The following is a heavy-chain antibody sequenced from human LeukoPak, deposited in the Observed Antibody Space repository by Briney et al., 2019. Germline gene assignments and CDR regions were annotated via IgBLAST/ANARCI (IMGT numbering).Heavy chain of an antibody. CDR3: ARDLYPAGYYYFDY. Sequence: GGSLRLSCAASGFTFSSYGMPWVRQAPGKGLEWVAVIWYDGSNKYYADSVKGRFTISRDNSKNTLYLQMNSLRAEDTAVYYCARDLYPAGYYYFDYWGQGTLVTVSS. J-gene: IGHJ4*02. CDR1: GFTFSSYG. D-gene: IGHD3-9*01. CDR2: IWYDGSNK. V-gene: IGHV3-33*08.